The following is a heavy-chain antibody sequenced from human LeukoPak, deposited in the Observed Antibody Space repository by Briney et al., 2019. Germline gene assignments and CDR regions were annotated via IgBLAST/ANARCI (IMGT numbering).Heavy chain of an antibody. J-gene: IGHJ4*02. CDR3: ARGGLSIMGY. V-gene: IGHV3-7*03. D-gene: IGHD2/OR15-2a*01. CDR2: IKQDGSEK. CDR1: GFTFSSYA. Sequence: PGGSLRLSCAASGFTFSSYAMSWVRQAPGKGLEWVANIKQDGSEKYYVDSVKGRFTISRDNAKNSLYLQMNSLRAEDTAVYFCARGGLSIMGYWGQGTLVTVSS.